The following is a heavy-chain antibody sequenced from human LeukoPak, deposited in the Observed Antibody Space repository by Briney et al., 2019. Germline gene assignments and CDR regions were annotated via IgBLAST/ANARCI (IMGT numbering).Heavy chain of an antibody. CDR2: ISGSGGST. CDR1: GFTFSSYA. D-gene: IGHD4-17*01. V-gene: IGHV3-23*01. Sequence: PGGSLRLSCAASGFTFSSYAMSWVRQAPGKGLEWVSAISGSGGSTSYADSVKGRFTISRDNSKYTLYLQMNSLRAEDTAAYYCAKDQGYGDFAAAYEYWGQGTLVTVSS. J-gene: IGHJ4*02. CDR3: AKDQGYGDFAAAYEY.